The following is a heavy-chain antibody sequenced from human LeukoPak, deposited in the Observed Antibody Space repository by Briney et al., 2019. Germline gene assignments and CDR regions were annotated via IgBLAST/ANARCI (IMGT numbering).Heavy chain of an antibody. CDR1: GFTFSRYY. D-gene: IGHD6-13*01. Sequence: GGSLRLTCAASGFTFSRYYMHWVRQAPGKGLVWVSRINSDGRSTTYADSVRGRFTVSRDNAKNTLYLQMNSLKVEDTAMYYCTRVFVGDEYSSSGYWGQGTLVTVSS. J-gene: IGHJ4*02. CDR3: TRVFVGDEYSSSGY. CDR2: INSDGRST. V-gene: IGHV3-74*01.